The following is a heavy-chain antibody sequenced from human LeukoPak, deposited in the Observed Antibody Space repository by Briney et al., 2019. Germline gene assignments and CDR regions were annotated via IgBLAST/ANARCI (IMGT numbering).Heavy chain of an antibody. CDR3: AKDVYHFDSVTGYYKFDAFDI. V-gene: IGHV3-9*01. D-gene: IGHD3-9*01. J-gene: IGHJ3*02. CDR2: INYNSDRI. CDR1: GFTFDDHV. Sequence: PGGSLRLSCAASGFTFDDHVMHWVRQVPGKGLEWVSGINYNSDRIDYADSVKGRFIISRDNAKTSLYLHMNSLRPEDTALYYCAKDVYHFDSVTGYYKFDAFDIWGPGTMVTVSS.